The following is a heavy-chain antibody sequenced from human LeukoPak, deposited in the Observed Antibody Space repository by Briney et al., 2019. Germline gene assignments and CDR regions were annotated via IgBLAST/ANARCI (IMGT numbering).Heavy chain of an antibody. Sequence: GGSLRLSCATSGFTFSGSAIHWVRQASGKGLEWVGRIRSKANSYATTDVASVRGRFSISRDGSKNTAYLQMNSLKTEDTAVYYCTRPSYDSSVSGVVYWGQGTLVTVSS. CDR2: IRSKANSYAT. CDR1: GFTFSGSA. D-gene: IGHD3-22*01. V-gene: IGHV3-73*01. J-gene: IGHJ4*02. CDR3: TRPSYDSSVSGVVY.